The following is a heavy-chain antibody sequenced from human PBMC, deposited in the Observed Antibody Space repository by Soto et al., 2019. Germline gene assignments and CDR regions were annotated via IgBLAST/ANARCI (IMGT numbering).Heavy chain of an antibody. J-gene: IGHJ4*02. CDR2: VNHGGST. D-gene: IGHD3-3*01. Sequence: QVQLQQWGAGLLKPSETLSLTCPVNGGSFSDYYWTWIRQPPGKGLEWIGEVNHGGSTHYNPSLKSRVSISVDTSKKQFSLNLTFVTAADTAVYCCAREWWSGSLIGGSLGGEGTLVTVSS. CDR3: AREWWSGSLIGGSL. V-gene: IGHV4-34*01. CDR1: GGSFSDYY.